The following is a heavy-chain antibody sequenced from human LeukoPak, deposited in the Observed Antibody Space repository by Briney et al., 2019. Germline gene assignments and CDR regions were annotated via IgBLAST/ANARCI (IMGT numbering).Heavy chain of an antibody. J-gene: IGHJ3*02. D-gene: IGHD6-25*01. Sequence: PSETLSLTCTVSGGSISSSSYYWGWLRQPPGKGLEWIGSIYYSGSTNYNPSLKSRVTISVDTSKNQFSLKLSSVTAADTAVYYCAREQGGEPFDIWGQGTMVTVSS. CDR1: GGSISSSSYY. V-gene: IGHV4-39*07. CDR3: AREQGGEPFDI. CDR2: IYYSGST.